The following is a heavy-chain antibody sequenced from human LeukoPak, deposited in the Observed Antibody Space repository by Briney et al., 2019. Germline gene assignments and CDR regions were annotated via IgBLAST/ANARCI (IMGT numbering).Heavy chain of an antibody. J-gene: IGHJ4*02. CDR2: ISSDGGTT. D-gene: IGHD2-2*01. CDR3: AMYFGSPSCYASYPR. Sequence: GGSLRLSCAASGFTFSRCWMHWVRQAPGKGLGWVSYISSDGGTTNYAGSVKGGFTISRDNAKNTLYLQMNSRRAEDTAVYYCAMYFGSPSCYASYPRWGQGTLVTVSS. V-gene: IGHV3-74*01. CDR1: GFTFSRCW.